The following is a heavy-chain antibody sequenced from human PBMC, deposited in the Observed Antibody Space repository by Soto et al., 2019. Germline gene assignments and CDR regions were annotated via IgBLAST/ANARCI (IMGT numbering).Heavy chain of an antibody. Sequence: ASVKVSCKASGYTFTSYDINWVRQATGQGLEWMGWMNPNSGNTGYAQKFQGRVTMTRNTSISTAYMELSSLRSEDTAVHYCAREIVVVPAAINYYYYYGMVVWGQGTTVTVSS. J-gene: IGHJ6*02. CDR1: GYTFTSYD. V-gene: IGHV1-8*01. D-gene: IGHD2-2*01. CDR2: MNPNSGNT. CDR3: AREIVVVPAAINYYYYYGMVV.